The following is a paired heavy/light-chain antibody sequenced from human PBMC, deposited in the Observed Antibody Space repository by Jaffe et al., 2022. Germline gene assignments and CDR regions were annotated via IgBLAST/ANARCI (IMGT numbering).Heavy chain of an antibody. CDR1: GFTFDDYA. CDR3: AKAKGTPMREWLLDYFDY. D-gene: IGHD3-3*01. CDR2: ISWNSGSI. V-gene: IGHV3-9*01. Sequence: EVQLVESGGGLVQPGRSLRLSCAASGFTFDDYAMHWVRQAPGKGLEWVSGISWNSGSIGYADSVKGRFTISRDNAKNSLYLQMNSLRAEDTALYYCAKAKGTPMREWLLDYFDYWGQGTLVTVSS. J-gene: IGHJ4*02.
Light chain of an antibody. CDR1: KLGDKY. V-gene: IGLV3-1*01. Sequence: SYELTQPPSVSVSPGQTASITCSGDKLGDKYACWYQQKPGQSPVLVIYQDSKRPSGIPERFSGSNSGNTATLTISGTQAMDEADYYCQAWDSGVVFGGGTKLTVL. J-gene: IGLJ2*01. CDR3: QAWDSGVV. CDR2: QDS.